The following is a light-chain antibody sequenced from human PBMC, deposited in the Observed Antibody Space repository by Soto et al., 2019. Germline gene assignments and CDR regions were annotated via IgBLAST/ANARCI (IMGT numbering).Light chain of an antibody. V-gene: IGKV3-20*01. CDR2: GAS. CDR1: QSVSSY. CDR3: QQYGSSPQT. Sequence: VVLTQSPATLSLSPGERATLSCRASQSVSSYLAWYQQKPGQAPRLLIYGASNRATGIPDRFSGSGSGTDFTLTISRLEPEDFAVYYCQQYGSSPQTFGQGTKVDIK. J-gene: IGKJ1*01.